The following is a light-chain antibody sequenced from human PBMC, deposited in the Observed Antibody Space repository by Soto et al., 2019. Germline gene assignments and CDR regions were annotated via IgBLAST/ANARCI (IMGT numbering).Light chain of an antibody. V-gene: IGKV3-20*01. CDR1: QSVNSGS. Sequence: TQSPGTLSLSPGDRAILSCRASQSVNSGSLAWYQQRPGQAPRLLIYGATFRATGIPDKFSGSGSGTDFTLTISRLEPEDFAVYYCQQYGSSVRTFGQGTKVEIK. CDR2: GAT. J-gene: IGKJ1*01. CDR3: QQYGSSVRT.